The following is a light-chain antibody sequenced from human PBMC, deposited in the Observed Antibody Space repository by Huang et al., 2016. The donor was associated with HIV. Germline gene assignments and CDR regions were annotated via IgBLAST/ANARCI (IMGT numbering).Light chain of an antibody. Sequence: EIVLTQSPATLSLSPGERATLSCRASQSISSYLAWYQQKPGQAPRLRIYDASNRATGVPARFSGSGSGTDFTLTISSLEPEDFAVYYCQQRSNWPPEGTFGQGTKVEIK. CDR3: QQRSNWPPEGT. J-gene: IGKJ1*01. CDR1: QSISSY. CDR2: DAS. V-gene: IGKV3-11*01.